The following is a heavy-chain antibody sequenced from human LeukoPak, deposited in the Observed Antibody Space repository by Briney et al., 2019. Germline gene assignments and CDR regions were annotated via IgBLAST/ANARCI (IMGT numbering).Heavy chain of an antibody. CDR2: IIPIFGTA. Sequence: SVTVSCKASGGTFSSYAISWVRQAPGQGLEWMGGIIPIFGTANYAQKFQGRVTITTDESTSTAYMELSSLRSEDTAVYYCARVKPAGAWLGYFDYWGQGTLVTVSS. CDR1: GGTFSSYA. CDR3: ARVKPAGAWLGYFDY. V-gene: IGHV1-69*05. D-gene: IGHD6-19*01. J-gene: IGHJ4*02.